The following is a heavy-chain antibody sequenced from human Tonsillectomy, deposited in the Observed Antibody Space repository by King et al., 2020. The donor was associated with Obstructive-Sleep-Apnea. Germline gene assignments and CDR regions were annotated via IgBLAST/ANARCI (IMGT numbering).Heavy chain of an antibody. CDR2: IKNRAEGGTI. J-gene: IGHJ6*02. Sequence: DVQLVESGGGLVKPWGSLRLSCAASGFTFSDAWMSWVRQAPGKGLEWVGRIKNRAEGGTIEYAAPVKGRFTISRDDSKNTVSLQMNSLKIEDTAVYYCSTGAKRRAMDVWGQGTTVTVSS. CDR1: GFTFSDAW. CDR3: STGAKRRAMDV. V-gene: IGHV3-15*05. D-gene: IGHD1-26*01.